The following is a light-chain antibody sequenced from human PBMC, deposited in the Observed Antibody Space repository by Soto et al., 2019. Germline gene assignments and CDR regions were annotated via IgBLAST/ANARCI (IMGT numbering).Light chain of an antibody. J-gene: IGKJ5*01. CDR2: GAS. CDR1: QSVTNSY. CDR3: QQYNNWSAIT. V-gene: IGKV3D-15*01. Sequence: VLTQSPGTLSLFPGERATLSCRASQSVTNSYLAWYQQKPGQAARLLIYGASARATGIPARFSGSGSGTEFTLTISSLQSEDFAVYYCQQYNNWSAITFGQGTRLEIK.